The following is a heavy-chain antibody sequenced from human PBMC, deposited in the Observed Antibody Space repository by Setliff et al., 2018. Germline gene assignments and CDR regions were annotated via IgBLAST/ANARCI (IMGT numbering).Heavy chain of an antibody. CDR1: GESFSNNY. Sequence: PSETLSLTCSVYGESFSNNYWSWIRQTPGKGMEWIGSVYYSGYTYYKPSLQSRVTMSVDTSKNQLSLKLSSVTAADTAVYYCARERYFDWFFEDWGHGTLVTVSS. CDR2: VYYSGYT. V-gene: IGHV4-59*12. D-gene: IGHD3-9*01. J-gene: IGHJ4*01. CDR3: ARERYFDWFFED.